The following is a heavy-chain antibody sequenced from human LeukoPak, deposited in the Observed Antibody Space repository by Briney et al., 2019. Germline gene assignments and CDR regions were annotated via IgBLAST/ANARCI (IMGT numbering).Heavy chain of an antibody. CDR2: IYSGGST. D-gene: IGHD1-26*01. CDR1: GFTVSSNF. J-gene: IGHJ4*02. Sequence: GGSLRLSCAASGFTVSSNFMSWVRQAPGKGLEWVSVIYSGGSTYYADSVKGRFTLSRDNSKNTLYRQMNSLRAEDTAVYYCARRGSYYSFDSWGQGTLVTVSS. V-gene: IGHV3-66*01. CDR3: ARRGSYYSFDS.